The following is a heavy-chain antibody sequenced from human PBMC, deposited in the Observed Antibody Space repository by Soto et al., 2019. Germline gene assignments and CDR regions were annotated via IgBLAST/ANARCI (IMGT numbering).Heavy chain of an antibody. J-gene: IGHJ4*02. CDR1: GGSFSGYY. V-gene: IGHV4-34*01. CDR3: ARAFYGDLDY. Sequence: QVKLQQWGAGLLKPSETLSLTCAVYGGSFSGYYWSWIRQPPGKGLEWIGEINHSGSTNYNPSLKSRVTISVDTSKNQFSLKLSSVTAADTAVYYCARAFYGDLDYWGQGTLVTVSS. CDR2: INHSGST. D-gene: IGHD4-17*01.